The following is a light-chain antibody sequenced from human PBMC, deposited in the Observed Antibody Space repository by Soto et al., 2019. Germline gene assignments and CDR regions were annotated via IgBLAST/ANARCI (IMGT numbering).Light chain of an antibody. Sequence: EIVMTQSPGTLSVSPGERATLSCRASQSVSSNLARYQQKPGQAPRLLISDASTRATGIPARFSGSGSGTEITLTVSSLQSEDFAVYDSQQYKSGPPITFGQGTRLET. J-gene: IGKJ5*01. CDR3: QQYKSGPPIT. V-gene: IGKV3-15*01. CDR2: DAS. CDR1: QSVSSN.